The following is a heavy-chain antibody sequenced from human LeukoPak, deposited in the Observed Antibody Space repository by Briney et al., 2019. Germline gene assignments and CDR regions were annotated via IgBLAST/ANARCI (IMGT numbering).Heavy chain of an antibody. J-gene: IGHJ4*02. CDR2: IYYSGTT. V-gene: IGHV4-39*07. CDR3: ARVRVIDWGSSYFDY. D-gene: IGHD3-9*01. CDR1: GGSISSGSYY. Sequence: SETLSLTCTVSGGSISSGSYYWGWIRQPPGKGLEWIGSIYYSGTTYYNPSLKSRVTISVDTSRNQFSLKLSSVTAADTAVYYCARVRVIDWGSSYFDYWGQGNLVTVSS.